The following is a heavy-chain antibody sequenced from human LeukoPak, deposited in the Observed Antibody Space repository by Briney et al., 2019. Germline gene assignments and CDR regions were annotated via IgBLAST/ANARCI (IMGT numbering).Heavy chain of an antibody. CDR3: MMVVDYYYYGMDV. CDR1: GYTFTSYD. Sequence: SVKVSCKASGYTFTSYDISWVRQAPGQGLEWMGGIIPIYGTANYAQKFQGRVTITADESTSTAYMKLTSLRSEDTAVYYCMMVVDYYYYGMDVWGQGTTVTVSS. D-gene: IGHD3-22*01. V-gene: IGHV1-69*13. J-gene: IGHJ6*02. CDR2: IIPIYGTA.